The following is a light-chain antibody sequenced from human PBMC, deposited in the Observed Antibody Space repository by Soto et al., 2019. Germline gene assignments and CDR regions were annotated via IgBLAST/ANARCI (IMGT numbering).Light chain of an antibody. CDR3: QQRTNGPPLFT. CDR1: HTVGSY. CDR2: GSS. V-gene: IGKV3-11*01. Sequence: EIVLTQSPATLSLSPGERATLSCRSSHTVGSYLAWYQQKPGQAPRLLIYGSSNRATGIPARFSGSGSGTDFSLTISSLETEDCATYYCQQRTNGPPLFTFGPGTKVEIK. J-gene: IGKJ3*01.